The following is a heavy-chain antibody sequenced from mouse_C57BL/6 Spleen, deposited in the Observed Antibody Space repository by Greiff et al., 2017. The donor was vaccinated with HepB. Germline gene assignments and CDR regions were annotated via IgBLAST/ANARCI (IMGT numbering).Heavy chain of an antibody. CDR2: IDPENGDT. D-gene: IGHD1-1*01. Sequence: EVQLQQSGAELVRPGASVKLSCTASGFNIKDDYMHWVKQRPEQGLEWIGWIDPENGDTEYASKFQGKATITADTSSNTAYLQLSSLTSEDTAVYYCTTYGSSYCDDWGQGATRTFAS. J-gene: IGHJ2*01. V-gene: IGHV14-4*01. CDR1: GFNIKDDY. CDR3: TTYGSSYCDD.